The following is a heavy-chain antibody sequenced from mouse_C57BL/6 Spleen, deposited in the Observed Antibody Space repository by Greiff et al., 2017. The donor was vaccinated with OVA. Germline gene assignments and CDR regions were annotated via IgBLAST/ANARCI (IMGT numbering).Heavy chain of an antibody. CDR3: ARMLYSNYGAY. D-gene: IGHD2-5*01. V-gene: IGHV1-9*01. Sequence: VKLQQSGAELMKPGASVKLSCKATGYTFTGYWIEWVKQRPGHGLEWIGEILPGSGSTNYNEKFKGKATFTADTSSNTAYMQLSSLTTEDSAIYYCARMLYSNYGAYWGQGTLVTVSA. CDR1: GYTFTGYW. J-gene: IGHJ3*01. CDR2: ILPGSGST.